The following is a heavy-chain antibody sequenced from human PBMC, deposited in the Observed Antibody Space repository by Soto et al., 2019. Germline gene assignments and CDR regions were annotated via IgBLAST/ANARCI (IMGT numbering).Heavy chain of an antibody. CDR1: GGSISSGGYY. CDR2: IYYSGST. V-gene: IGHV4-31*03. CDR3: ARDYYDSSGYSGGHWFDP. J-gene: IGHJ5*02. Sequence: SETLSLTCTVSGGSISSGGYYWSWIHQHPGKGLEWIGYIYYSGSTYYNPSLKSRVTISVDTSKNQFSLKLSSVTAADTAVYYCARDYYDSSGYSGGHWFDPWGQGTLVTVSS. D-gene: IGHD3-22*01.